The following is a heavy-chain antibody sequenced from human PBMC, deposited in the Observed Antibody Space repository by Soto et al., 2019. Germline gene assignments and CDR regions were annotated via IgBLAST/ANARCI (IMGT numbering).Heavy chain of an antibody. J-gene: IGHJ3*01. Sequence: QVQLQESGPGLVKPSETLSLTCTVSGASIRNSFWSWIRQPPGKGLEWIGYIYYSGRTNYNPSLKSRVTISVDTSKNQFSLKLSSVTAADTAVYYCARDGALYYGSGRFVFDLWGQGTMVAVSS. CDR3: ARDGALYYGSGRFVFDL. CDR2: IYYSGRT. D-gene: IGHD3-10*01. V-gene: IGHV4-59*01. CDR1: GASIRNSF.